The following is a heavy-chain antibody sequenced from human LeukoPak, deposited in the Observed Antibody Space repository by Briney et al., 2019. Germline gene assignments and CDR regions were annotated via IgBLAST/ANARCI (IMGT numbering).Heavy chain of an antibody. D-gene: IGHD6-13*01. Sequence: ASVKVSCKASGYTFSSYDINWVRQATGQGLEWMGWMNPNSGNTGYAQKFQGRVTMTRNTSISTAYMELSSLRSEDTAVYYCARGPPYSSLYYFDYWGQGTLVTVSS. V-gene: IGHV1-8*01. J-gene: IGHJ4*02. CDR2: MNPNSGNT. CDR3: ARGPPYSSLYYFDY. CDR1: GYTFSSYD.